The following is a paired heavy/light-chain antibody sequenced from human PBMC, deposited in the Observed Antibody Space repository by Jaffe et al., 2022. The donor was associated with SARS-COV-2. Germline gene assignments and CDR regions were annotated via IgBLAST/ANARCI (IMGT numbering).Light chain of an antibody. CDR3: QQYYSSPLT. V-gene: IGKV4-1*01. CDR2: WAS. CDR1: QSVLYSSNNNNF. J-gene: IGKJ4*01. Sequence: DIVMTQSPDSLAVSLGERATINCKSSQSVLYSSNNNNFLAWYQQKPGQPPKLLIYWASTRESGVPDRFSGSGSGTDFTLTISSLQAEDVAVYYCQQYYSSPLTFGGGTKVEIK.
Heavy chain of an antibody. Sequence: QVQLVQSGAEVKKPGSSVKVSCKASGGTFSSDAINWVRQAPGQGVEWMGGFIPMFGTPNYARKFQGRVTITADESTNTAYMELSSLTSEDTAVYYCARGVTTVTTECYFDYWGQGTLVTVSS. CDR2: FIPMFGTP. J-gene: IGHJ4*02. D-gene: IGHD4-17*01. V-gene: IGHV1-69*01. CDR1: GGTFSSDA. CDR3: ARGVTTVTTECYFDY.